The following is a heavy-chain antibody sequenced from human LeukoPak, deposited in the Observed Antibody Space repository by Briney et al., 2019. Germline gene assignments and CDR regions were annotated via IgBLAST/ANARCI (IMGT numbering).Heavy chain of an antibody. CDR2: INHSGST. D-gene: IGHD2-15*01. J-gene: IGHJ5*02. Sequence: PSETLSLTCAVYGGSFSGYYWSWIRQPPGKGLEWIGEINHSGSTNYNPSLKSRVTISVDTSKNQFSLKLSSVTAADTAVYYCARGYWWFDPWGQGTLVTVSS. CDR1: GGSFSGYY. V-gene: IGHV4-34*01. CDR3: ARGYWWFDP.